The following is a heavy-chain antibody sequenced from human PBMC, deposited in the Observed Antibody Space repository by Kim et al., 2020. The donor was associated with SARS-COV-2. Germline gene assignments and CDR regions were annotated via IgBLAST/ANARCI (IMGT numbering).Heavy chain of an antibody. CDR1: GFTFSSYA. V-gene: IGHV3-30*04. D-gene: IGHD3-10*01. Sequence: GGSLRLSCAASGFTFSSYAMHWVRQAPGKGLEWVAVISYDGSNKYYADSVKGRFTISRDNSKNTLYLQMNSLRAEDTAVYYCARDVLLWFGELGVGMDVWGQGTTVTVSS. CDR3: ARDVLLWFGELGVGMDV. CDR2: ISYDGSNK. J-gene: IGHJ6*02.